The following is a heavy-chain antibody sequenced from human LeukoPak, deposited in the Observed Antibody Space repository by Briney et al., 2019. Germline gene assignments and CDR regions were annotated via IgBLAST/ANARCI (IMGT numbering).Heavy chain of an antibody. CDR1: ECTFSDYW. Sequence: GGSLRLSCATSECTFSDYWMSWVRQAPGKGLEWVANIREDGSEKYYVGSVKGRFIISRDNAKRSLYLQMNSLRAEDTAVYYCARVDRFGESTHYFDDWGQGTLVTVTS. D-gene: IGHD3-10*01. J-gene: IGHJ4*02. CDR2: IREDGSEK. CDR3: ARVDRFGESTHYFDD. V-gene: IGHV3-7*01.